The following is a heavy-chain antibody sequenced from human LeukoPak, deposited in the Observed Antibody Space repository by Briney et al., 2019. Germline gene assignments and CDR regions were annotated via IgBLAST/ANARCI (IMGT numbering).Heavy chain of an antibody. V-gene: IGHV3-15*01. CDR1: GFTFSNAW. CDR3: TTEIAAAGHNWFDP. D-gene: IGHD6-13*01. Sequence: GGSLRLFRAASGFTFSNAWMSWVRQPARDGLEWVGRIKSKTDGGTTDYAAPVKGRFTISRDDSKNTLYLQMNSLKTEDTAVYYCTTEIAAAGHNWFDPWGQGTLVTVSS. J-gene: IGHJ5*02. CDR2: IKSKTDGGTT.